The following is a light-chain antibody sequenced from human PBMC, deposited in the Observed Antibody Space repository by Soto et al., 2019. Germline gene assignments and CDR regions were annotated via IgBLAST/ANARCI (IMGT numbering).Light chain of an antibody. V-gene: IGLV2-23*01. CDR1: NSDVGSYNL. Sequence: QSALTQPASVSGSPGQSITISCTGTNSDVGSYNLVSWYQQHPGKAPKLMICEGSKRPSGVSNRFSGSKSGNTASLTISGLQAEDEADYYCCSYASSSTWVFGGGTKLTVL. CDR3: CSYASSSTWV. J-gene: IGLJ3*02. CDR2: EGS.